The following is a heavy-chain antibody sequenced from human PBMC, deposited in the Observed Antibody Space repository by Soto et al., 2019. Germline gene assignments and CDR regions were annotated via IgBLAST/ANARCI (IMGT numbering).Heavy chain of an antibody. CDR3: TRDQNDFWSGYYSLLFF. CDR1: GFTFSSFA. CDR2: ISGDGGTT. J-gene: IGHJ4*02. V-gene: IGHV3-23*01. D-gene: IGHD3-3*01. Sequence: EVQLLESGGGLVQPGGSLRLSCAASGFTFSSFAMSWVRQAPGKGLEWVSGISGDGGTTYYADSVKGRFTISRDTSKNTLYLQMNSLRPEDTAVYFCTRDQNDFWSGYYSLLFFWGQGTLVTVSS.